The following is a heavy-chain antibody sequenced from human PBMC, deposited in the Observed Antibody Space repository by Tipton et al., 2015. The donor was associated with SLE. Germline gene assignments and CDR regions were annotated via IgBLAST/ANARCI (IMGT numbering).Heavy chain of an antibody. Sequence: LRLSCSASGGFVNSSSYYWGFIRQPPGKGLEWIGNIYYSGSSYYNPSLKSRVTMSVDTSKSQFSLRLNSVTAADTAVYYCARGPYASGSPSDYWGQGTRVTVSS. V-gene: IGHV4-39*07. CDR3: ARGPYASGSPSDY. J-gene: IGHJ4*02. CDR2: IYYSGSS. D-gene: IGHD3-10*01. CDR1: GGFVNSSSYY.